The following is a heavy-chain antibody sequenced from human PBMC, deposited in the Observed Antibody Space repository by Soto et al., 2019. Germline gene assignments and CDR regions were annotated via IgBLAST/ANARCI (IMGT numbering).Heavy chain of an antibody. CDR3: ARSRWGHYYYYYGMDV. Sequence: EVQLVESGGGLVKPGGSLRLSCAASGFTFSSYSMNWVRQAPGKGLEWVSSISSSSSYIYYADSVKGRFTISRDNANNSLYLQMNSLRAEDTAVYYCARSRWGHYYYYYGMDVWGQGTTVTVSS. V-gene: IGHV3-21*01. CDR1: GFTFSSYS. J-gene: IGHJ6*02. CDR2: ISSSSSYI. D-gene: IGHD2-21*02.